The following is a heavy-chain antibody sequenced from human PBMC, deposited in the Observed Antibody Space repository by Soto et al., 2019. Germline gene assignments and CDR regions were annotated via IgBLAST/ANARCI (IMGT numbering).Heavy chain of an antibody. V-gene: IGHV4-31*03. J-gene: IGHJ4*02. CDR3: ARTSGYSGYRFDY. D-gene: IGHD5-12*01. CDR1: GGSISSGGYY. Sequence: SETLSVTCSVSGGSISSGGYYWSWIRQHPGKGLEWIGYIYYSGSTYYNPSLKSRVTISVDTSKNQFSLKLSSVTAADTAVYYCARTSGYSGYRFDYWGQGTLVPVSS. CDR2: IYYSGST.